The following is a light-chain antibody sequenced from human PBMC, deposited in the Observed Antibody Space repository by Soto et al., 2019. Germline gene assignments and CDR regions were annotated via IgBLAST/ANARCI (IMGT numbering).Light chain of an antibody. V-gene: IGLV1-40*01. Sequence: CTGSSSHIGAGYDVHWYQQLPGTAPKLLIYGNSNRPSGVPDRFSGSKSGTSASLAITGLQAEDEADYYCQSYDSSLSGYVFGTGTKVTVL. CDR3: QSYDSSLSGYV. CDR2: GNS. CDR1: SSHIGAGYD. J-gene: IGLJ1*01.